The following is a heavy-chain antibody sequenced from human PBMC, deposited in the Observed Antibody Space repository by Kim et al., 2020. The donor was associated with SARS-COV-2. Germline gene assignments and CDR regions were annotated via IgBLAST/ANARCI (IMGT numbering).Heavy chain of an antibody. J-gene: IGHJ3*02. D-gene: IGHD2-21*02. CDR3: ARDYPYLRVVVTAIPAWNAFDI. Sequence: SETLSLTCTVSGGSISSSSYYWGWIRQPPGKGLEWIGSIYYSGSTYYNPSLKSRVTISVDTSKNQFSLKLSSVTAADTAVYYCARDYPYLRVVVTAIPAWNAFDIWGQGTMVTVSS. CDR1: GGSISSSSYY. V-gene: IGHV4-39*07. CDR2: IYYSGST.